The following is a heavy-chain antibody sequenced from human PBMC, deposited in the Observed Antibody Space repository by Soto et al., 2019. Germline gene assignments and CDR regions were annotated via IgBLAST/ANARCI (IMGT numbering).Heavy chain of an antibody. Sequence: VHLVESGGGLVQPGGSLRLSCAASGFTFSSYWIHWVRQAPGKGLVWVSRINSDARSTSYADSVKGRFTISRDNAKNTVYMQMNSLRVEDMAVYYCARGSLWIYWDYYLDVWGKGLSVTVSS. J-gene: IGHJ6*03. CDR3: ARGSLWIYWDYYLDV. D-gene: IGHD5-12*01. CDR1: GFTFSSYW. CDR2: INSDARST. V-gene: IGHV3-74*01.